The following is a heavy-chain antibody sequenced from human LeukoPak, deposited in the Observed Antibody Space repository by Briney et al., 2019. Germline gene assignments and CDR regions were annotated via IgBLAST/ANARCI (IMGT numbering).Heavy chain of an antibody. CDR3: AMEGIAAAGKGDFDY. D-gene: IGHD6-13*01. CDR1: GFTFSSYS. Sequence: GGSLRLSCAASGFTFSSYSMNWVRQAPGKGLEWVSSISSSSSYIYYADSVKGRFTISRDNAKNSLYLQMNSLRAEDTAVYYCAMEGIAAAGKGDFDYWGQGTLVTVSS. J-gene: IGHJ4*02. CDR2: ISSSSSYI. V-gene: IGHV3-21*01.